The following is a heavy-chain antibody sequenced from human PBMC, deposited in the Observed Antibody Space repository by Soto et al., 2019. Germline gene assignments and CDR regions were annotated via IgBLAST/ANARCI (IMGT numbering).Heavy chain of an antibody. CDR3: ARDPFPMTGSLEWLLPTYYYYYYMDV. CDR1: GFTFSSYG. D-gene: IGHD3-3*01. Sequence: GGSLRLSCAASGFTFSSYGMHWVRQAPGKGLEWVAVISYDGSNKYYANSVKGRFTISRDNAKNSLYLQMNSLRAEDTAVYYCARDPFPMTGSLEWLLPTYYYYYYMDVWGKGTTVTVSS. CDR2: ISYDGSNK. V-gene: IGHV3-30*03. J-gene: IGHJ6*03.